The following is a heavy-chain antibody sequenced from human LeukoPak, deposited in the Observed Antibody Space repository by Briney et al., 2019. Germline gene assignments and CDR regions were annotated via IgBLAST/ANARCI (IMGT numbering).Heavy chain of an antibody. CDR1: GFTFSSYW. D-gene: IGHD3-10*01. J-gene: IGHJ4*02. V-gene: IGHV3-7*01. CDR3: VRWAGNFDY. CDR2: IKQDGSER. Sequence: GGSLRLSCAASGFTFSSYWMSWVRQAPGKGPEWVANIKQDGSERHSVESVKGRFTISRDNAKNSLYLQMDSLRAEDTAVYYCVRWAGNFDYWGQGTLVTVS.